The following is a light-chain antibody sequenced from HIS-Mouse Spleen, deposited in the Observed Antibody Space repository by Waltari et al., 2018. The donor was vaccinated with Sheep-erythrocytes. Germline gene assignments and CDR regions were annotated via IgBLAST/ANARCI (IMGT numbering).Light chain of an antibody. Sequence: QSALTQPRSVSGSPGQSVTISCTGTSCDVGGYNYVSWYQQHPGKAPNLMIYDVSKRPSGVPDRFSGSKSGNTASLTISGLQAEDEADYYCCSYAGSYNHVFATGTKVTVL. CDR3: CSYAGSYNHV. CDR1: SCDVGGYNY. J-gene: IGLJ1*01. CDR2: DVS. V-gene: IGLV2-11*01.